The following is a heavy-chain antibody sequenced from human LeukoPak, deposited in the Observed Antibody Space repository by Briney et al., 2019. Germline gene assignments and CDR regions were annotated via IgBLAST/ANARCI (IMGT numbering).Heavy chain of an antibody. CDR1: GFTFSSYS. Sequence: GGSLRLSCAASGFTFSSYSMNWVRQDPGKGLEWVSSISSSSSYIYYADSVKGRFTISRDNAKNSLYLQMNSLRAEDTAVYYCARDGPDYGDYYYGMDVWGQGTTVTVSS. CDR3: ARDGPDYGDYYYGMDV. J-gene: IGHJ6*02. V-gene: IGHV3-21*01. CDR2: ISSSSSYI. D-gene: IGHD4-17*01.